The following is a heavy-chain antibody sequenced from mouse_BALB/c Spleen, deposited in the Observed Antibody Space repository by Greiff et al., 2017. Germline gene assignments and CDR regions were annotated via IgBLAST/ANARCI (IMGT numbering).Heavy chain of an antibody. CDR1: GFTFNTNA. Sequence: EVQLVESGGGLVQPSGSLKLSCAASGFTFNTNAMNWVRQAPGKGLEWVARIRSKSNNYATYYADSVKDRFTISRDDSQSMLYLQMNNWKTEDTAMYYCVTTMITCFAYWGQGTLVTVSA. V-gene: IGHV10S3*01. CDR2: IRSKSNNYAT. J-gene: IGHJ3*01. D-gene: IGHD2-4*01. CDR3: VTTMITCFAY.